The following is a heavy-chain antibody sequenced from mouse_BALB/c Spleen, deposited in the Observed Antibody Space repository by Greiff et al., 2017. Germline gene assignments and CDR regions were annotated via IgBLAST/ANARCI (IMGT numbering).Heavy chain of an antibody. CDR2: ILPGSGST. Sequence: QVQLKESGAELMKPGASVKISCKATGYTFSSYWIEWVKQRPGHGLEWIGEILPGSGSTNYNEKFKGKATFTADTSSNTAYMQLSSLTSEDSAVYYCARGIDYYGSSLWYFDVWGAGTTVTVSS. V-gene: IGHV1-9*01. D-gene: IGHD1-1*01. CDR1: GYTFSSYW. CDR3: ARGIDYYGSSLWYFDV. J-gene: IGHJ1*01.